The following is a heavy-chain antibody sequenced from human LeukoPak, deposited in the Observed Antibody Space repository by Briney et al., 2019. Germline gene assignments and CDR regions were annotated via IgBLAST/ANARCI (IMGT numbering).Heavy chain of an antibody. Sequence: PGGSLRLSCAASGFTFSSYSMNWVRQAPGKGLEWVSSISSSSSYIYYADSVKGRFTISRDNAKNSLYLQMNSLRAEDTAVYYCARLAQLERQFDYWGQGTLVTVSS. J-gene: IGHJ4*02. CDR1: GFTFSSYS. CDR3: ARLAQLERQFDY. CDR2: ISSSSSYI. D-gene: IGHD1-1*01. V-gene: IGHV3-21*01.